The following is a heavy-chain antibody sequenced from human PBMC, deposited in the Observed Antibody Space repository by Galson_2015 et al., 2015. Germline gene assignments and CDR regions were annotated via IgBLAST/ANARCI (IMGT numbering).Heavy chain of an antibody. CDR3: ARLTVADVNRGAFDI. V-gene: IGHV3-23*01. D-gene: IGHD6-19*01. Sequence: SLRLSCAASGFTFRSDAMTWVRQAPGKGLEWVSGISGGVGSTYYEDSVKGRFTISRDNSKKTLYLQMNSLRAEDTALYYCARLTVADVNRGAFDIWGQGTMVTVSS. CDR1: GFTFRSDA. J-gene: IGHJ3*02. CDR2: ISGGVGST.